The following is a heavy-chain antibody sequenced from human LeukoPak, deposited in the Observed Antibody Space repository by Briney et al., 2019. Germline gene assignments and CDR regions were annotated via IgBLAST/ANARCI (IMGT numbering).Heavy chain of an antibody. CDR2: IRYDGSNK. Sequence: GGSLRLSCAASGFTFSSYGMHWVRQAPGKGLEWVAFIRYDGSNKYYADSVKGRFTISRDNSKNTLYLQMNSLRAENTALYYCAKDENAYYYYYYMDVWGKGTTVTISS. V-gene: IGHV3-30*02. CDR1: GFTFSSYG. J-gene: IGHJ6*03. CDR3: AKDENAYYYYYYMDV.